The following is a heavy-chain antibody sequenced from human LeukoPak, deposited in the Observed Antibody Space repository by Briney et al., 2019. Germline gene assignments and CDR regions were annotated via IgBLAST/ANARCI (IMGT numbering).Heavy chain of an antibody. CDR2: IYTSGST. Sequence: PSETLSLTCTVSGGSISTYYWSWIRQPPGKGLEWIGYIYTSGSTNYNPSLKSRVTISVDTSKNQLSLKLTSVAAADTAVYYCARSRSYSSTWYNPWGQGTLVTVSS. D-gene: IGHD6-13*01. V-gene: IGHV4-4*09. J-gene: IGHJ5*02. CDR1: GGSISTYY. CDR3: ARSRSYSSTWYNP.